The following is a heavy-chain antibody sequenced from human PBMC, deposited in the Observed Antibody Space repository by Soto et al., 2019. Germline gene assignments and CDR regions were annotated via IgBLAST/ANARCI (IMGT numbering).Heavy chain of an antibody. Sequence: EVQLVESGGGLVQPGRSLRLSCVASGFTFDDYVMHWVRQVPGKGLEWVSGISWNSGNIDYADSVKGRFTISRDNAMNSLDLQMNSLRPEDTALYVCARGLSAVPSCLDYWGQGPLVNVSS. D-gene: IGHD3-16*01. J-gene: IGHJ4*02. CDR3: ARGLSAVPSCLDY. CDR2: ISWNSGNI. CDR1: GFTFDDYV. V-gene: IGHV3-9*01.